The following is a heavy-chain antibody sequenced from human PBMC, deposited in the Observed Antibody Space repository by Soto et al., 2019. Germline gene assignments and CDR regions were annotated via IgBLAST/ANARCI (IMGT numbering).Heavy chain of an antibody. Sequence: QVQVVESGGGVVQPGRSLRLSCAASGFSFSSYAMHWVRQAPGKGLEWVAVISYDGSNKYYADSVKGRITISRDSSNNMVYLQMNSLRAQDTAVYYCARAPPRGIAAPGTWGSGMDVWGQGTTITVSS. D-gene: IGHD6-13*01. CDR2: ISYDGSNK. CDR1: GFSFSSYA. V-gene: IGHV3-30-3*01. CDR3: ARAPPRGIAAPGTWGSGMDV. J-gene: IGHJ6*02.